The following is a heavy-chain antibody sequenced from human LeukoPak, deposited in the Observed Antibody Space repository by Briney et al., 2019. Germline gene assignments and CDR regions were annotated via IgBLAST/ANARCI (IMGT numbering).Heavy chain of an antibody. J-gene: IGHJ5*02. Sequence: GGSLRLSCAASGFTFSSYAMTWVRQAPGKGLEWVSSISGGSDSTYYADPVKGRCTISRDNSKSMLYLQMNSLRAEDTAICYCATKRGEGTQLNYMWFDPWGQGTLVTVSS. CDR1: GFTFSSYA. CDR3: ATKRGEGTQLNYMWFDP. CDR2: ISGGSDST. V-gene: IGHV3-23*01. D-gene: IGHD3-16*01.